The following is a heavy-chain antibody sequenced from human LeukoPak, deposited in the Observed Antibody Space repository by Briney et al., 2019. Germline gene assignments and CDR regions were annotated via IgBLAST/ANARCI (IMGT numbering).Heavy chain of an antibody. Sequence: GGSLRLSCAASGFTFSSYSMNWVRQAPGKGLEWVSYISSSSSTICYADSVKGRFTISRDNAKNSLYLQMNSLRAEDTAVYYCARDIFDGPGNFDYWGQGTLVTVSS. CDR3: ARDIFDGPGNFDY. V-gene: IGHV3-48*04. CDR1: GFTFSSYS. J-gene: IGHJ4*02. CDR2: ISSSSSTI.